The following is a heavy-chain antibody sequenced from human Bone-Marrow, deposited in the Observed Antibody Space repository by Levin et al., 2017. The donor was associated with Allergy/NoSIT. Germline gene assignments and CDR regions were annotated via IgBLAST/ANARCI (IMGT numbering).Heavy chain of an antibody. CDR3: ARHVGVSRGSWRVYSSSDPLHWFDP. Sequence: GESLKISCKGSGYSFTSYWIGWVRQMPGKGLEWMGIIYPGDSDTRYSPSFQGQVTISADKSISTAYLQWSSLKASDTAMYYCARHVGVSRGSWRVYSSSDPLHWFDPWGQGTLVTVSS. CDR2: IYPGDSDT. D-gene: IGHD6-13*01. V-gene: IGHV5-51*01. CDR1: GYSFTSYW. J-gene: IGHJ5*02.